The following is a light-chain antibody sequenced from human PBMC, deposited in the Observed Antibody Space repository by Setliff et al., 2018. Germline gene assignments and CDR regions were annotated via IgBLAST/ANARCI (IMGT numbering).Light chain of an antibody. CDR3: SSYTSTRTVI. Sequence: QSVLTQPPSVSGAPGQRVTISCAGRGSNIGAGYDVHWYQQLPGTAPKLVIYGNNNRPSGVPDRFSGSQSGTSASLAITGLLSEDEADYFCSSYTSTRTVIFGGGTKVTVL. CDR2: GNN. J-gene: IGLJ2*01. CDR1: GSNIGAGYD. V-gene: IGLV1-40*01.